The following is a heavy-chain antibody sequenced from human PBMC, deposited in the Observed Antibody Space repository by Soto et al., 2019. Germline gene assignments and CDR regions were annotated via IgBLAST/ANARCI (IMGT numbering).Heavy chain of an antibody. V-gene: IGHV3-30*03. CDR1: GFTFSSYG. J-gene: IGHJ4*02. CDR2: ISYDGSNK. D-gene: IGHD3-16*01. Sequence: LRLSCAASGFTFSSYGMHWVRQAPGKGLEWVAVISYDGSNKYYADSVKGRFTISRDNSKNTLYLQMDSLRPDDTAVYYCARQAKIGDRSQFYFDSWGQGTLVTVSS. CDR3: ARQAKIGDRSQFYFDS.